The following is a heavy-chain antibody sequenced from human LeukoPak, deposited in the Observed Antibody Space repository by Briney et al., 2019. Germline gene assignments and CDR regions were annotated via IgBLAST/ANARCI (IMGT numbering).Heavy chain of an antibody. J-gene: IGHJ6*03. Sequence: GGSLRLSCGGSEFSLRSYTMNWVRQAPGKGLEWVSGISAYGGSTYYADSVKGRFTISRDDSNNTLYLQMDSLGTEDTAVYYCARMPSTEIYYSYYMDVWGKGTTVTVSS. D-gene: IGHD2-2*01. CDR2: ISAYGGST. V-gene: IGHV3-23*01. CDR1: EFSLRSYT. CDR3: ARMPSTEIYYSYYMDV.